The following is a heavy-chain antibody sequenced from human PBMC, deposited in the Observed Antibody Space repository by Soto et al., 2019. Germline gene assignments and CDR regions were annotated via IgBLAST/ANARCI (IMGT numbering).Heavy chain of an antibody. J-gene: IGHJ4*02. CDR2: ISYDGSNQ. V-gene: IGHV3-30*18. Sequence: VKLVESGGGVVQPGGSLRLSCAASGFTFNIYGMHWVRQAPDKGLEWVELISYDGSNQYYADSVKGRFTISRDNSKNTLFLQMNSLRADDTDVYYCAKDQASGQGSFDSWGQGTLVTVSS. CDR1: GFTFNIYG. CDR3: AKDQASGQGSFDS.